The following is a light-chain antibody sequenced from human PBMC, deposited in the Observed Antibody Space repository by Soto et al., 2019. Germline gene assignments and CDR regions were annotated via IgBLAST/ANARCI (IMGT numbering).Light chain of an antibody. J-gene: IGLJ2*01. CDR3: CSYAGSSTVV. CDR2: DVS. CDR1: SSDVGGQNA. V-gene: IGLV2-23*02. Sequence: QSALTQPASVSGSPGQSITISCTGTSSDVGGQNAVSWYQQHPGKAPKFIIYDVSKRPSGVSSRFSGSKSGNTASLTISGLQAEDEADYYCCSYAGSSTVVFGRGTKLTVL.